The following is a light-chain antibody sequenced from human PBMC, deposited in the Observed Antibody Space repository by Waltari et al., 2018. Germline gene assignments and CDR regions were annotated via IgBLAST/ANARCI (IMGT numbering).Light chain of an antibody. CDR3: VQGTGWPST. CDR1: QSLVFVDGNTY. CDR2: NVS. J-gene: IGKJ1*01. V-gene: IGKV2-30*01. Sequence: VLAQSPLSLSVTLGQPASISCRSSQSLVFVDGNTYLNWLQQRPGQSPRPLIYNVSNRESGVPDRFTGSGSGTYFTLTVSRVEAEDVGLYYCVQGTGWPSTFGQGTKVEIK.